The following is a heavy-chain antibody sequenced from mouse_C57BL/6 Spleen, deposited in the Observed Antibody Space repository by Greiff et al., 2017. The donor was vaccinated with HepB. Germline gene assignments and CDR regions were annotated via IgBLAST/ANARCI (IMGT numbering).Heavy chain of an antibody. D-gene: IGHD1-1*01. V-gene: IGHV1-22*01. CDR1: GYTFTDYN. CDR3: ARGYYGSGDDY. J-gene: IGHJ2*01. Sequence: EVQLQQSGPELVKPGASVKMSCKASGYTFTDYNVHWVKQSHGKSLEWIGYINPNNGGTSYNQKFKGKATLTVNKSSSTAYMELRSLTSEDSAVYYCARGYYGSGDDYWGQGTTLTVSS. CDR2: INPNNGGT.